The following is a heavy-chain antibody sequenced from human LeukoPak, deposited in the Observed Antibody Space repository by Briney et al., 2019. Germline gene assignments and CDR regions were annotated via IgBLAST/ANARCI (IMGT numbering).Heavy chain of an antibody. Sequence: GGSLRLSCAASGFTFSSYAMHWVRQAPGKGLEWVSYMSNGGKTTYYADSVKGRFTISRDNAKNSLYLQMNSLRAEDTAVYYCARTRRFTMIVVVGDVFDIWGQGTLVTVSS. J-gene: IGHJ3*02. CDR2: MSNGGKTT. CDR1: GFTFSSYA. CDR3: ARTRRFTMIVVVGDVFDI. V-gene: IGHV3-48*03. D-gene: IGHD3-22*01.